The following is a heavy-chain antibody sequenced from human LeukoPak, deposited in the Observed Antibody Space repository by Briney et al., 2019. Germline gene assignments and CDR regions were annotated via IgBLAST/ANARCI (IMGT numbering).Heavy chain of an antibody. CDR1: GYTFTNYG. V-gene: IGHV1-18*01. CDR2: ISAYNGNT. Sequence: ASVKVSCKASGYTFTNYGISWVRQAPGQGLEWMGWISAYNGNTNYPQKLQGRVTMTTDTSTSTACMELRSLRSDDTAVYYCARGFPPRMYYDRSGYYSYHFDYWGQGTLVTVSS. D-gene: IGHD3-22*01. CDR3: ARGFPPRMYYDRSGYYSYHFDY. J-gene: IGHJ4*02.